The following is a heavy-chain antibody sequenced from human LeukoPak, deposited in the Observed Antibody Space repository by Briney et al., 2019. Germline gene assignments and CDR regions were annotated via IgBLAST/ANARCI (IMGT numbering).Heavy chain of an antibody. CDR1: GFTFSSYA. CDR3: AKGSGSYYYYGMDV. Sequence: GGSLRLSCAASGFTFSSYAMSWVRQAPGKGLEWVSAISGSGGSTFYADSVKGRFTISRDNSKNTLYLQMNSLRAEDTAVYYCAKGSGSYYYYGMDVWGQGTRSPSP. D-gene: IGHD1-26*01. J-gene: IGHJ6*02. V-gene: IGHV3-23*01. CDR2: ISGSGGST.